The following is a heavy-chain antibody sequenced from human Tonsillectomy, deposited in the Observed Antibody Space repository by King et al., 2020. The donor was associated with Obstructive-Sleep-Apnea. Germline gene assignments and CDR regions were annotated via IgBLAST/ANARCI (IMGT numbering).Heavy chain of an antibody. CDR1: GGSINSSDFY. V-gene: IGHV4-30-4*01. J-gene: IGHJ2*01. Sequence: QLQESGPGLLKPSQTLSLTCTVSGGSINSSDFYWSWIRQPPGKGLEWGGCIFYNGSPSYHPSLKRRVAISVGTSKKEFSLKLRSATAADTAVYYCARGSDELWGRGTLVTVSS. CDR2: IFYNGSP. CDR3: ARGSDEL.